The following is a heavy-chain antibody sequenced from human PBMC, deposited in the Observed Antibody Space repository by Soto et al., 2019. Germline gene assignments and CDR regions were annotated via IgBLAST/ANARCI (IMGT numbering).Heavy chain of an antibody. CDR1: GYTFTSND. Sequence: QVQLLQSGAEVKEPGASVKVSCRASGYTFTSNDLNWVRQATGQGLEWMGWMNPQSGNPGYAQKFQGRVTMTRDIAIRTGYMELRGLTYEDTAVYYCAGGTRVVGLWGQGTKVTVSS. J-gene: IGHJ3*01. D-gene: IGHD3-16*02. CDR2: MNPQSGNP. CDR3: AGGTRVVGL. V-gene: IGHV1-8*01.